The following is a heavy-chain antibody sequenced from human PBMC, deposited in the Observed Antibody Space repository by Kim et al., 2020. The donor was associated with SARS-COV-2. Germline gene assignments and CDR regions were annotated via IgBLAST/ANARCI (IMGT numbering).Heavy chain of an antibody. J-gene: IGHJ4*02. CDR3: AKDSGRYQLLYEIDY. V-gene: IGHV3-30*02. Sequence: DTVKGRFTISRDNAKNTLYLQMNSLRAEDTAVYYCAKDSGRYQLLYEIDYWGQGTLVTVSS. D-gene: IGHD2-2*02.